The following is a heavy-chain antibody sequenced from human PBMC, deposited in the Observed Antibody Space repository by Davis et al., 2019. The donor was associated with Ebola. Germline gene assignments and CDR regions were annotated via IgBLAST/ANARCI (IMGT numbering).Heavy chain of an antibody. CDR2: TYYNSKWFN. CDR1: GDSVSSGG. Sequence: HSQTLSLTCAISGDSVSSGGWNWIRQSPSRGLEWLGRTYYNSKWFNDYATSVNSRITINPDTSKNQFSLHLNSVTPEDTAVYYCARVSWGLSKAFDNWGQGTLVTVSS. J-gene: IGHJ4*02. D-gene: IGHD3-16*01. CDR3: ARVSWGLSKAFDN. V-gene: IGHV6-1*01.